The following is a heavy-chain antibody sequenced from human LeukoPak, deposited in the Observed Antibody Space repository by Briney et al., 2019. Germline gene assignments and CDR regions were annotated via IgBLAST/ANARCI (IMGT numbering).Heavy chain of an antibody. Sequence: SETLSLTCTVSGGSISSYYWSWIRQPPGKGLEWIGYIYYSGSTNYNPSLKSRVTISVDTSKNQFSLKLSSVTAADTAVYYCARVRGIAARLDAFDIWGQGTMVTVSS. CDR2: IYYSGST. CDR1: GGSISSYY. J-gene: IGHJ3*02. CDR3: ARVRGIAARLDAFDI. V-gene: IGHV4-59*12. D-gene: IGHD6-6*01.